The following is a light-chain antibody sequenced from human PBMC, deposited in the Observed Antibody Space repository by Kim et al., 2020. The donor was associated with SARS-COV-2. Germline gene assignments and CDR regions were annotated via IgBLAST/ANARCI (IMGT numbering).Light chain of an antibody. Sequence: GQRLTISCSGSKSNIGANIVNWSQQIPGTAPKILIHGNSRRPSGVPDRFSASKSGTSASLAISGLQSADEAHYYCAVWDDSLNGVLFGGGTQLTVL. CDR1: KSNIGANI. CDR2: GNS. CDR3: AVWDDSLNGVL. J-gene: IGLJ3*02. V-gene: IGLV1-44*01.